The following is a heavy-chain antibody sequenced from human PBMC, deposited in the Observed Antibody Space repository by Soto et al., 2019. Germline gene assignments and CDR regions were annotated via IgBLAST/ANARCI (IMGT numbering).Heavy chain of an antibody. V-gene: IGHV1-24*01. CDR3: TTDQLGGGSPDY. Sequence: ASVKVSCKVSGNTLIELSMHWVQAPGKGLEWMGGFDPGDGETIYAQKFQGRVTMTEDTSTDTAYMELSSLRSEDTAVYYCTTDQLGGGSPDYWGQGTLVTVSS. J-gene: IGHJ4*02. D-gene: IGHD5-12*01. CDR1: GNTLIELS. CDR2: FDPGDGET.